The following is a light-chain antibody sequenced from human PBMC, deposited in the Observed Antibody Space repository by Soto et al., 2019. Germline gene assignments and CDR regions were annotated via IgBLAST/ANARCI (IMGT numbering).Light chain of an antibody. CDR1: SSDVGKYDR. CDR2: EVI. CDR3: SSYMSTRRYV. V-gene: IGLV2-18*02. Sequence: QSALTQPPSVSGSPGQSVTISCTGTSSDVGKYDRVSWYQQPPGTAPKLIIYEVINRPSGVPARFSGSKSGNTASLTISGLQAEDEADYYCSSYMSTRRYVFGAGTQLTVL. J-gene: IGLJ1*01.